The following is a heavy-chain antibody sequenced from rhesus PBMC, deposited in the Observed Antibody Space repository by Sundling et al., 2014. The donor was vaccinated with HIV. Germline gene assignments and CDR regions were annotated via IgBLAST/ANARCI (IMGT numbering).Heavy chain of an antibody. V-gene: IGHV4-99*01. CDR1: GYSISSGYY. CDR3: ARHIVADPFEY. Sequence: QVQLQESGPGLVKPSETLSLTCAVSGYSISSGYYWGWIRQPPGKGLEYIGYISGSSGSTSYNPSLRSRVTISKDTSKNQFSLKLSSVTAADTAVYYCARHIVADPFEYWGQGLLVTVSS. CDR2: ISGSSGST. D-gene: IGHD2-33*01. J-gene: IGHJ4*01.